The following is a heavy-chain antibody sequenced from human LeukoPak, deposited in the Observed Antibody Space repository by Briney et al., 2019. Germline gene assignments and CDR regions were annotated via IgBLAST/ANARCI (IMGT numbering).Heavy chain of an antibody. J-gene: IGHJ4*02. CDR3: ARHVLGYDILTGYLSLSFDY. D-gene: IGHD3-9*01. V-gene: IGHV5-10-1*01. Sequence: GESLKISCKGSGYSFTSYWISWVRQMPGKGLEWMGRIDPSVSYTNYSPSFQGHVTISADKSISTAYLQWSSLKASDTAMYYCARHVLGYDILTGYLSLSFDYWGQGTLVTVSS. CDR1: GYSFTSYW. CDR2: IDPSVSYT.